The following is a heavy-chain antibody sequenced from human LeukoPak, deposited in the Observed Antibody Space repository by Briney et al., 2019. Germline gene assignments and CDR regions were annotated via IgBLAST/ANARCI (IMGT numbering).Heavy chain of an antibody. CDR3: ARSSSPPDY. CDR2: ISSSSSYI. D-gene: IGHD3-10*01. Sequence: GGSLRLACAASGFTFSSYSMNWVRQAPGKGLEWVSSISSSSSYIYYADSVEGRFTICRDNAKNSLYLQMNSLRAEDTAVYYCARSSSPPDYWGQGTLVTVSS. V-gene: IGHV3-21*06. J-gene: IGHJ4*02. CDR1: GFTFSSYS.